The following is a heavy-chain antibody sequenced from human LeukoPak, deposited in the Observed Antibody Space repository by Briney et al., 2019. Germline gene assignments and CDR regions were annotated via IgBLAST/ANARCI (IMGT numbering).Heavy chain of an antibody. CDR1: GDSISSGDYC. Sequence: SETLSLTCTVSGDSISSGDYCWSWLRQPAGKGLEWIGRISSSGSTNYNPSLKSRVTISVDRSKNQFSLKLSSVTAADTAVYFCARGPYSYDSSGAFDIWGQGTMVTVSS. V-gene: IGHV4-61*02. D-gene: IGHD3-22*01. CDR2: ISSSGST. CDR3: ARGPYSYDSSGAFDI. J-gene: IGHJ3*02.